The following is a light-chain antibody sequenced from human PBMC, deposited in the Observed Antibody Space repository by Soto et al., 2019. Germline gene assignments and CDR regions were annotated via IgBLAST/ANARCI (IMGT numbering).Light chain of an antibody. V-gene: IGKV3-15*01. CDR2: DVS. CDR1: QGVTTN. CDR3: QQYNNWPFS. J-gene: IGKJ5*01. Sequence: EIVLTQSPGTLSLSLGERATLSCRAGQGVTTNFAWYQQKSGQSPRLLIYDVSIRATGVPARFSATGSETDFTLTISGLQSEDSAVYFCQQYNNWPFSFGQGTRLEIK.